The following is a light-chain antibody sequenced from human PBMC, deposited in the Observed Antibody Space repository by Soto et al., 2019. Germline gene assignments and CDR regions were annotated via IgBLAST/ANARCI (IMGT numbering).Light chain of an antibody. CDR2: TTS. Sequence: DIQMTQSPSSLSASVGDRVTITCRASQSISSHLNWYQLKPGKDPQLLIYTTSTLQSGVPLRFSGSGSGTDFTLTISSLQPEDFATYYCQHSYSTPLTFGGGTKVEIK. CDR3: QHSYSTPLT. J-gene: IGKJ4*01. CDR1: QSISSH. V-gene: IGKV1-39*01.